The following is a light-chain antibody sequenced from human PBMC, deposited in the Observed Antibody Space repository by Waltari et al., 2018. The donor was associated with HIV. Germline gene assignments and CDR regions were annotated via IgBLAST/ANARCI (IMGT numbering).Light chain of an antibody. Sequence: QSALTQPPSASGSLGQSVTISCTGSSSDIGAYDSVSWFQQHPRSAPKLVLYEVTRRPSTVSGRLSGSRSGRTAFLTVSGLQPDDEATYFCSSYGDSLRVLFGGRTNVTVL. CDR3: SSYGDSLRVL. CDR2: EVT. CDR1: SSDIGAYDS. V-gene: IGLV2-8*01. J-gene: IGLJ3*02.